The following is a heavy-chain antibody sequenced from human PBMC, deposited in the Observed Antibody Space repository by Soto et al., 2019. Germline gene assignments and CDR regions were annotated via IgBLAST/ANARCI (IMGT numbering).Heavy chain of an antibody. Sequence: GGSLRLSCAASGFTFSSYGMHWVRQAPGKGLEWVAVIWYDGSNKYYADSVKGRFTISRDNSKNTLYLQMNSLRAEDTAVYYCARDLDSGYDQYFDYWGQGTLVTVSS. D-gene: IGHD5-12*01. CDR2: IWYDGSNK. CDR3: ARDLDSGYDQYFDY. J-gene: IGHJ4*02. V-gene: IGHV3-33*01. CDR1: GFTFSSYG.